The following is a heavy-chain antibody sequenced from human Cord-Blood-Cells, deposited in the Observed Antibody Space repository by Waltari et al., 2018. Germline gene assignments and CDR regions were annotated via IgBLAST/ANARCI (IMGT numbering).Heavy chain of an antibody. CDR3: ASDLKPTTLGYCSGGSCYYYYYGMDV. J-gene: IGHJ6*01. CDR1: GYTFTSYA. V-gene: IGHV1-3*01. CDR2: INAGNGNT. D-gene: IGHD2-15*01. Sequence: QVQLVQSGAEVTKPGASVKVACKASGYTFTSYAMHWVLQAHQQRPERMGWINAGNGNTKDSQKFQGRVTSTRDTSPSTAYMELSSLRSEDNAVYFGASDLKPTTLGYCSGGSCYYYYYGMDVWAQATTVTVSS.